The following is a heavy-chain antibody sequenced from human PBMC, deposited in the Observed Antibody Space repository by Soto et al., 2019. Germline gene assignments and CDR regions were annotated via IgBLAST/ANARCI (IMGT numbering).Heavy chain of an antibody. D-gene: IGHD1-1*01. V-gene: IGHV1-2*02. CDR2: VNPGSGVT. Sequence: ASVKVSCKASGYSFTKYHMHWVRQAPGQGLEWMGWVNPGSGVTNQAQKFQGRVTMTRDTSITTTYMELNSLTSDDTAVYYCARVAGHKNARFDTWGQGALVTVSS. CDR3: ARVAGHKNARFDT. CDR1: GYSFTKYH. J-gene: IGHJ4*02.